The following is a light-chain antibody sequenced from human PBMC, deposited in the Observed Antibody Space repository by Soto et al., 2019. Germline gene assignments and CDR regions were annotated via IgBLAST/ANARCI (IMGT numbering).Light chain of an antibody. J-gene: IGLJ1*01. CDR2: DVS. CDR1: SSDVGAYNY. Sequence: QSVLTQPASVSGSPGQSIAISCTGTSSDVGAYNYVSWYQQHPGKAPKLMIYDVSNRPSGVSNRFSGSKSGNTASLTISGLQAVDEADYFCCSYTPSDVYVFGPRTKLTVL. CDR3: CSYTPSDVYV. V-gene: IGLV2-14*01.